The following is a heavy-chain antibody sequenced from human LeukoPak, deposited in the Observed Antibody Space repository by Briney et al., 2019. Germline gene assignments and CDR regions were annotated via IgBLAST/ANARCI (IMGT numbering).Heavy chain of an antibody. CDR2: IYPGDSDT. Sequence: GESLKISCKGSGYSFTSYWIGWVRQMPGKGLEWMGIIYPGDSDTRYSPSFQGQVTISADKSISTAYLQWSSLKASDTAMYYCARAWRGYCSSTSCFDAFDIWGQGTMVTVSS. CDR3: ARAWRGYCSSTSCFDAFDI. CDR1: GYSFTSYW. J-gene: IGHJ3*02. D-gene: IGHD2-2*01. V-gene: IGHV5-51*01.